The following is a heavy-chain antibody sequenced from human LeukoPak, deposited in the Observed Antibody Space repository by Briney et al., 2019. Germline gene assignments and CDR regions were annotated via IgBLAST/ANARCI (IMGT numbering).Heavy chain of an antibody. J-gene: IGHJ3*01. D-gene: IGHD4-23*01. CDR1: GFTFSGYS. CDR2: ISSSSSYI. Sequence: GGSLRLSCAASGFTFSGYSMNWVRQAPGKGLEWVSSISSSSSYIYYADSVKGRFTISRDNAKNSLYLQMNSLRAEDTAVYYCARDPPYGGSFCWGQGTMVTVSS. V-gene: IGHV3-21*01. CDR3: ARDPPYGGSFC.